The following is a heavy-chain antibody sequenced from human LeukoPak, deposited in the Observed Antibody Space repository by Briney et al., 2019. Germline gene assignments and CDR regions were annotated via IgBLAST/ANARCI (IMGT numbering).Heavy chain of an antibody. CDR1: GGSISSYY. CDR3: ARAAIYDSSGYAFDY. D-gene: IGHD3-22*01. Sequence: PSETLSLTCTVSGGSISSYYWSWFRQPPGKGLEWIGYIYYSGSTNYNPSLKSRVTISVDTSKNQFSLKLSSVTAADTAVYYCARAAIYDSSGYAFDYWGQGTLVTVSS. V-gene: IGHV4-59*01. J-gene: IGHJ4*02. CDR2: IYYSGST.